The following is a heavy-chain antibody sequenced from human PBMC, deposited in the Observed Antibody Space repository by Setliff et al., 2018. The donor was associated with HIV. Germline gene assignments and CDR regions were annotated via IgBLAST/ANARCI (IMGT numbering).Heavy chain of an antibody. J-gene: IGHJ4*02. V-gene: IGHV4-39*07. CDR2: LSYSGST. CDR1: GGSISSSSYY. Sequence: SETLSLTCTVSGGSISSSSYYWGWIRQPPGKGLEWIVSLSYSGSTYYNPSLKSRVTISVDTSKNQFSLNLSTVPAADTAVYYCARVKYNSGWLRPPHYFDNWGQGALVTVSS. D-gene: IGHD6-19*01. CDR3: ARVKYNSGWLRPPHYFDN.